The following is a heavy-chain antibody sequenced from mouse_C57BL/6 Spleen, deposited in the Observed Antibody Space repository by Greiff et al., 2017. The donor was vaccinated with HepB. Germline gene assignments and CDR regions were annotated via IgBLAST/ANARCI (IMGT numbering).Heavy chain of an antibody. V-gene: IGHV1-72*01. Sequence: QVQLQQSGAELVKPGASVKLSCKASGYTFTSYWMHWVKQRPGRGLEWIGRIDPNSGGTKYNEKFKSKATLTVDKPSSTAYMRLSSLTSEDSAVYYCAAYYYGSSCVGFDYWGQGTTLTVSS. D-gene: IGHD1-1*01. J-gene: IGHJ2*01. CDR2: IDPNSGGT. CDR3: AAYYYGSSCVGFDY. CDR1: GYTFTSYW.